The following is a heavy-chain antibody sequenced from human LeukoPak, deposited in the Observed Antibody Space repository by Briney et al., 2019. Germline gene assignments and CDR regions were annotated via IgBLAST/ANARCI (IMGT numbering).Heavy chain of an antibody. CDR2: ISYSGST. J-gene: IGHJ5*02. CDR3: ARGNRDCSGGSCYVNWFDP. Sequence: PSETLSLTCTVSGGSISDYYWNWIWQPPGKGLEWIGYISYSGSTNYNPSLKSRVTISLDTPKNQFSLKLSSVTAADTAVYYCARGNRDCSGGSCYVNWFDPWDQGTLVTVSS. D-gene: IGHD2-15*01. V-gene: IGHV4-59*01. CDR1: GGSISDYY.